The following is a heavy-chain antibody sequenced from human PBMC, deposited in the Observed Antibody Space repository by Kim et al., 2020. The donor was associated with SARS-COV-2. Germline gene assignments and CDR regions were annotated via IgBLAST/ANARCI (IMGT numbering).Heavy chain of an antibody. Sequence: GGSLRLSCAASGFTFRSYSMNWVRQAPGKGLEWVSSISSSSSYIYYADSVKGRFTISRDNAKNSLYLQMNSLRAEDTAVYYCARVDLDDSRLPDAFDIWGQGTMVTVSS. J-gene: IGHJ3*02. CDR3: ARVDLDDSRLPDAFDI. D-gene: IGHD3-22*01. V-gene: IGHV3-21*01. CDR2: ISSSSSYI. CDR1: GFTFRSYS.